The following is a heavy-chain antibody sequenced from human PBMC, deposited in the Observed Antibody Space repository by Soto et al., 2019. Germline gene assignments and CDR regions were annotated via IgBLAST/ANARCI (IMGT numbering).Heavy chain of an antibody. D-gene: IGHD4-17*01. CDR2: ISAYNGNT. CDR3: ARDNSVDYGVYGVPVYFDY. J-gene: IGHJ4*02. V-gene: IGHV1-18*01. Sequence: ASVKVSCKASGYTFTSYGISWVRQAPGQGLEWMGWISAYNGNTNYAQKLQGRVTMTTDTSTSTAYMELRSLRSDDTAVYYCARDNSVDYGVYGVPVYFDYWGQATLVTGSS. CDR1: GYTFTSYG.